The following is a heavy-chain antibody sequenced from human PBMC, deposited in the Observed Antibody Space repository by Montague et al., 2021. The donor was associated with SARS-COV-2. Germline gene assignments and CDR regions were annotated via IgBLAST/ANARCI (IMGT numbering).Heavy chain of an antibody. D-gene: IGHD6-19*01. J-gene: IGHJ4*02. CDR1: GESIDRDTYY. CDR2: LSSSGST. V-gene: IGHV4-39*02. CDR3: ARPGSVSGWFSFDD. Sequence: SETLSLTCIVSGESIDRDTYYWGWIRQSPGKGLEWIGSLSSSGSTYYNPSLRSRVTISMDTSKNHFSLKVNSVTATDTAVYFCARPGSVSGWFSFDDWGQGTLVSVSS.